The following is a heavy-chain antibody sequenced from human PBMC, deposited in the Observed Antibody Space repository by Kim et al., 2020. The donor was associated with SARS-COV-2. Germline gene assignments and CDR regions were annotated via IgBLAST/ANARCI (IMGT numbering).Heavy chain of an antibody. J-gene: IGHJ3*02. Sequence: PVKGRFTISRDDSKTTLYLQMNSLKTEDTAVYYCTTESGSYYWGDAFDIWGQGTMVTVSS. V-gene: IGHV3-15*01. CDR3: TTESGSYYWGDAFDI. D-gene: IGHD1-26*01.